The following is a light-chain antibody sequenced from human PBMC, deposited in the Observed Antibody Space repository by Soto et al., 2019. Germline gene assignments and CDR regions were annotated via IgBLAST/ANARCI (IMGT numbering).Light chain of an antibody. V-gene: IGKV1-39*01. Sequence: MTQSPATLSASIGDRLTLTFRATPTMSNYLTWYQQKPAKAPKLLIYAASCFQSGVPPRFSGSGFGTDFTLTIIFLHAEDFAGCYCQQFDMLPRTFGRGAKVDIK. CDR1: PTMSNY. CDR3: QQFDMLPRT. CDR2: AAS. J-gene: IGKJ1*01.